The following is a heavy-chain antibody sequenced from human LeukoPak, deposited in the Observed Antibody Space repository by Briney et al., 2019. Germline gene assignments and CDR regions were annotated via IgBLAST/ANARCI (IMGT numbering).Heavy chain of an antibody. CDR3: AKGVGEYTIGYYFDY. Sequence: GGSLRLSCAASGFTFNTYGMHWVRQAPGKGLEWVAVISYDASNKNYADPVKGRFTISRDYSKNTVYLQMNSLRAEDTAVYFCAKGVGEYTIGYYFDYWGQGTPVTVSS. J-gene: IGHJ4*02. V-gene: IGHV3-30*18. D-gene: IGHD4-17*01. CDR1: GFTFNTYG. CDR2: ISYDASNK.